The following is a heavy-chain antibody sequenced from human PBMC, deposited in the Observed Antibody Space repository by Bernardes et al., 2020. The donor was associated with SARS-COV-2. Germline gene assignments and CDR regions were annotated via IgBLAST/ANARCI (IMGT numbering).Heavy chain of an antibody. D-gene: IGHD3-16*01. CDR2: INSDGSST. CDR1: GLTFSRYW. J-gene: IGHJ4*02. Sequence: LRLSCAASGLTFSRYWMHWVRQAPGKGLVWVSRINSDGSSTNYADSVKGRFTISRDNAKNTLYLQMNSLRAEDTAVYYCAKGGTIDYWGQGTLVTVSS. V-gene: IGHV3-74*01. CDR3: AKGGTIDY.